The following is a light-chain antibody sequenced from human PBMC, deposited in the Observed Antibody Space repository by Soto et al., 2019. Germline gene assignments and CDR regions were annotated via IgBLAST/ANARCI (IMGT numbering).Light chain of an antibody. CDR1: QSISRY. CDR2: AAS. J-gene: IGKJ1*01. V-gene: IGKV1-39*01. CDR3: QQSYSTPQT. Sequence: EIQRTQSPSSLSASVGDRVTITCRASQSISRYLNWYQQKPGKAPKLLIYAASSLQSGVPSRFSGSVSGTDGTITISSLQTEDVSTYYCQQSYSTPQTFGQGTKVDIK.